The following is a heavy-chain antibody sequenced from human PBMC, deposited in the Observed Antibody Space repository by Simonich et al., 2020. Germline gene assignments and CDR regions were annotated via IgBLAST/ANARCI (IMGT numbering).Heavy chain of an antibody. Sequence: EVQLVESGGVVVQPGGSLRLSCAASGFTFDDYAMHWVRQAPGKGLEWVFIIRWNGGSTYYADSVKGRFTISRDNSKNSLYLQMNSLRAEDTALYYCAKARVAARHYYYYGMDVWGQGTTVTVSS. CDR3: AKARVAARHYYYYGMDV. CDR1: GFTFDDYA. D-gene: IGHD6-6*01. CDR2: IRWNGGST. J-gene: IGHJ6*02. V-gene: IGHV3-43D*04.